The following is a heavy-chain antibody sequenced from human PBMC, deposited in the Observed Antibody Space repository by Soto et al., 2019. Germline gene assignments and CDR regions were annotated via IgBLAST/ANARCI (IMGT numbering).Heavy chain of an antibody. CDR2: VYHTGRT. CDR3: ARDFAYFDS. Sequence: SETLSLTCTVSGGSFKSGSYSWSWIRQPPGKGLEWIGYVYHTGRTSYNPSLKSRVSISMDTSKNQFYLNLDSVTAADTAVYFCARDFAYFDSWGQGTLVTVSS. CDR1: GGSFKSGSYS. D-gene: IGHD3-3*01. J-gene: IGHJ4*02. V-gene: IGHV4-61*01.